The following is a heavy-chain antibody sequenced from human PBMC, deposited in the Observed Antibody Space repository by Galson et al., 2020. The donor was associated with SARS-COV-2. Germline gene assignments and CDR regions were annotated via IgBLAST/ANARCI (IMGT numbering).Heavy chain of an antibody. V-gene: IGHV4-30-2*01. CDR3: ARLDHSGYYYSLDV. CDR2: LYPRGST. Sequence: SETLSLTCAVSGGSLNSNGYSWSWIRQPPGKGLEWLGYLYPRGSTYYNPSLESRVTISVDRSKNQFFLSLSSVTAADTAVYYCARLDHSGYYYSLDVWGQGTTVTVSS. CDR1: GGSLNSNGYS. J-gene: IGHJ6*02.